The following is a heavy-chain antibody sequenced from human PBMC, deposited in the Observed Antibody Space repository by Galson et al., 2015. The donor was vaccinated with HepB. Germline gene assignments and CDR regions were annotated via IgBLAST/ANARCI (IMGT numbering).Heavy chain of an antibody. CDR2: IWYDGSNK. V-gene: IGHV3-30*19. Sequence: SLRLSCAASGFTFSSYGMHWVRQAPGKGLEWVAVIWYDGSNKYYAESVKGRFTISRDNSKNTLSLQMNSLRAEDTAVYYCARAHCSGATCYSADYWGQGTLVTVSS. CDR3: ARAHCSGATCYSADY. J-gene: IGHJ4*02. D-gene: IGHD2-15*01. CDR1: GFTFSSYG.